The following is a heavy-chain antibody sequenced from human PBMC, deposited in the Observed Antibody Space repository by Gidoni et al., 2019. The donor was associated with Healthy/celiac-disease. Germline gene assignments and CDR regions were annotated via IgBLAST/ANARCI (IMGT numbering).Heavy chain of an antibody. V-gene: IGHV3-66*01. CDR1: GFTVSSNY. D-gene: IGHD2-2*01. CDR2: IYSGGST. J-gene: IGHJ4*02. Sequence: EVQLVESGGGLVQPGGSLRLSCAASGFTVSSNYMSWVRQAPGKGLEWVSVIYSGGSTYYADSVKGRFTISRDNSKNTLYLQMNSLRAEDTAVYYCASVQVEYCSSTSCYYPLGYWGQGTLVTVSS. CDR3: ASVQVEYCSSTSCYYPLGY.